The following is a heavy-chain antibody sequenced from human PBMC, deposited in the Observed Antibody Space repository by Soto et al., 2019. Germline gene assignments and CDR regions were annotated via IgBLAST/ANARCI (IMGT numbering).Heavy chain of an antibody. J-gene: IGHJ4*02. CDR2: INSDGSSA. Sequence: GSLRLSCAASGFTFRNDWMHWVRQAPGKGLVWVSRINSDGSSASYADSVKGRFTISRDNAKNTLYLQMNSLRAEDTAVYYCARDTLELLYYFDYWGQGTLVTVSS. CDR1: GFTFRNDW. D-gene: IGHD1-7*01. CDR3: ARDTLELLYYFDY. V-gene: IGHV3-74*01.